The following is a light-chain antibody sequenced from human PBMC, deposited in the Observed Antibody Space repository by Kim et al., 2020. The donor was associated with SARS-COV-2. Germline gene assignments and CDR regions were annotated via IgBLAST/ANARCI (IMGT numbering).Light chain of an antibody. V-gene: IGKV4-1*01. J-gene: IGKJ2*01. Sequence: ATINCKSSQSLLYSSNSKNYLAWYQQKPGQPPKLLIHWASTRESGVPDRFSGSGSGTDFTLTISSLQAEDVAVYYCQEYYSTPYTFGQGTKLEI. CDR1: QSLLYSSNSKNY. CDR2: WAS. CDR3: QEYYSTPYT.